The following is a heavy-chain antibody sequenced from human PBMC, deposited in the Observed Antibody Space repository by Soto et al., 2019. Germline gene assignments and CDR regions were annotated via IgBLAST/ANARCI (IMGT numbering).Heavy chain of an antibody. Sequence: GGSLRLSCAASGFTFSSYAMIWVRQAPGKGLEWVSAISGSGGSTYYADSVKGRFTISRDNSKNTLYLQMNGLRAEETAVYYCAKDKRVLSPFDYWGQGTLVTVSS. D-gene: IGHD3-3*01. V-gene: IGHV3-23*01. CDR3: AKDKRVLSPFDY. CDR2: ISGSGGST. CDR1: GFTFSSYA. J-gene: IGHJ4*02.